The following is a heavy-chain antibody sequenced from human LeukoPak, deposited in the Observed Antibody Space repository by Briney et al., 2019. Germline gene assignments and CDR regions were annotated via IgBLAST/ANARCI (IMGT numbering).Heavy chain of an antibody. J-gene: IGHJ5*02. CDR3: ARGDPHADL. Sequence: PGGSLRLSCAASGFTVSSNYMSWVRQAPGKGLEWVSAISNSGRTYYTDSVKGRFTISRDSARTSLYLQMNSLRVEDTGVYFCARGDPHADLWGQGTLVTVSS. CDR2: ISNSGRT. CDR1: GFTVSSNY. V-gene: IGHV3-53*01.